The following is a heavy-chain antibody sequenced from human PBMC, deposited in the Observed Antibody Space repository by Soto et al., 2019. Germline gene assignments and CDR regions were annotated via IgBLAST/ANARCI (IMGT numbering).Heavy chain of an antibody. CDR2: INHSGST. Sequence: ETLSLTCAVYGGSFSGYCWSWIRQPPGKGLEWIGEINHSGSTNYNPSLKSRVTISVDTSKNQFSLKLSSVTAADTAVYYCARQPPPILRVTGTNPNWFDPWGQGTLVTVSS. CDR3: ARQPPPILRVTGTNPNWFDP. J-gene: IGHJ5*02. V-gene: IGHV4-34*01. CDR1: GGSFSGYC. D-gene: IGHD1-7*01.